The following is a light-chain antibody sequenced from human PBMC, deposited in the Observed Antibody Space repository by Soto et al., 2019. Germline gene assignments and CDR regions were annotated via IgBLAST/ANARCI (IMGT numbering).Light chain of an antibody. Sequence: EMVVTQSPDTLSLSPGERATLFCRASQSVSDNYLAWYQQKPGQAPRLLIYGASSRATGIPDRFTGAGSGTDFTLTISRVETEDFAVYYCQQYDRSPWTFGHGTKVEIK. V-gene: IGKV3-20*01. CDR3: QQYDRSPWT. CDR1: QSVSDNY. CDR2: GAS. J-gene: IGKJ1*01.